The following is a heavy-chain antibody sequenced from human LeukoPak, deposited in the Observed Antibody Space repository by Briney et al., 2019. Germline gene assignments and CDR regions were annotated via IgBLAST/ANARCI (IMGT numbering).Heavy chain of an antibody. CDR3: VKESPYDGPRKYYFDY. CDR1: GFTFSSYA. CDR2: ISGRADRT. J-gene: IGHJ4*02. D-gene: IGHD3-10*01. Sequence: PGGSLRLSCAASGFTFSSYAMSWFRQAPGKGLKWVSAISGRADRTYYADSVKGRFTISRDNFKNTLYLQMNSLRADDTAVYYCVKESPYDGPRKYYFDYWGQGALVTVSS. V-gene: IGHV3-23*01.